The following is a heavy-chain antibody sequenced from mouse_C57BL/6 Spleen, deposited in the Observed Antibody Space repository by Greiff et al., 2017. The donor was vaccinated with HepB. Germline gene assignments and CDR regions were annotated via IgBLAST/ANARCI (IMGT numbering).Heavy chain of an antibody. CDR1: GFNIKNTY. D-gene: IGHD2-5*01. Sequence: VQLQQSVAELVRPGASVKLSCTASGFNIKNTYMHWVKQRPEQGLEWIGRIDPANGNTKYAPKFQGKATITADTSSNTAYLQLSSLTSEDPAIYYGAVAYYSNYDDAMDYWGQGTSVTVSS. V-gene: IGHV14-3*01. CDR2: IDPANGNT. CDR3: AVAYYSNYDDAMDY. J-gene: IGHJ4*01.